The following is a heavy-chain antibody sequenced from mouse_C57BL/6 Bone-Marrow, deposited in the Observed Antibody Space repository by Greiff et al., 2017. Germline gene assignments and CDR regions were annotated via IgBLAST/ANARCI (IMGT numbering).Heavy chain of an antibody. CDR3: ANLLAY. CDR1: GYTFTSYW. J-gene: IGHJ3*01. V-gene: IGHV1-69*01. CDR2: IDPSDSYT. Sequence: VQLQQSGAALVMPGASVKLSCKASGYTFTSYWMHWVKQRPGQGLEWIGEIDPSDSYTNYTQKFKGKSTLTVDKSSSTAYMQLSSLTSEDSAVYYYANLLAYWGQGTLVTVSA.